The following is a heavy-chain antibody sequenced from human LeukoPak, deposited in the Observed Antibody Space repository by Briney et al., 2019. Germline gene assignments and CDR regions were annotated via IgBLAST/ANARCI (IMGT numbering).Heavy chain of an antibody. CDR2: INPNSGGT. CDR3: ATTSGYSSGWYDY. CDR1: GYTFTGYY. Sequence: ASVKVSCKASGYTFTGYYMHWVRQAPGQGLEWMGWINPNSGGTNYAQKFQGRVTMTRDTSISTAYMELSRLRSDDTAVYYCATTSGYSSGWYDYWGQGTPVTVSS. V-gene: IGHV1-2*02. D-gene: IGHD6-19*01. J-gene: IGHJ4*02.